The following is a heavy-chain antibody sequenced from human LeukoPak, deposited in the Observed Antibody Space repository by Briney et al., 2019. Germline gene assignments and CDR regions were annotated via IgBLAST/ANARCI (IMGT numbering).Heavy chain of an antibody. D-gene: IGHD3-22*01. CDR1: GFTFSSYA. Sequence: PGGSLRLSCEASGFTFSSYAMSWVRQAPGKGLEWVSAISGSGGSTYYADSVKGRFTISRDNSKNTLYLQMNSLRAEDTAVYYCAKDHFVYSSGYFDYWGQGTLVTVSS. CDR3: AKDHFVYSSGYFDY. J-gene: IGHJ4*02. V-gene: IGHV3-23*01. CDR2: ISGSGGST.